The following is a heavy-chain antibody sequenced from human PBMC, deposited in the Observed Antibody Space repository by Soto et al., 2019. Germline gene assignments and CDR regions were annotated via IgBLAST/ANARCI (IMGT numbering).Heavy chain of an antibody. J-gene: IGHJ6*02. V-gene: IGHV4-31*03. CDR1: GASTSIGGYF. Sequence: TLSLTCTVSGASTSIGGYFWSWIRQHPGKGLEWIGHIYYNGSTYYNPSLKSRLTISVDTSKNEFSLRLTSVTAADTAVYFCATDEYFGSEIDFYYYAMDVWGQGTTVTVSS. D-gene: IGHD3-10*01. CDR3: ATDEYFGSEIDFYYYAMDV. CDR2: IYYNGST.